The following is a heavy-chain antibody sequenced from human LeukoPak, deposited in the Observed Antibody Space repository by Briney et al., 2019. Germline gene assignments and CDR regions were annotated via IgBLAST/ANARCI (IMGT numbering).Heavy chain of an antibody. Sequence: GGSLRLSCAASGFTFNNFAMSWVRQAPGKGLEWVSALSASGGSTYYTNSVKGRFTISRDNSKKTLDLEMSSLRGEDTAVYYCAKGSGAYPDNFDSWGQGTLVTVSS. CDR3: AKGSGAYPDNFDS. CDR2: LSASGGST. D-gene: IGHD3-3*01. J-gene: IGHJ4*02. CDR1: GFTFNNFA. V-gene: IGHV3-23*01.